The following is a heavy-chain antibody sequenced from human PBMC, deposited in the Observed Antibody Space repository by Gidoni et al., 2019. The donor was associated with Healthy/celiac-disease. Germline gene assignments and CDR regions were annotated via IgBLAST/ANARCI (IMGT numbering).Heavy chain of an antibody. CDR2: ISGSGGST. J-gene: IGHJ4*02. CDR1: GFTCSSSA. D-gene: IGHD4-4*01. Sequence: EVPLLESGGGLVQPGGSLRLSCAASGFTCSSSAMSWVRKAPGKGLGWVSAISGSGGSTYYADSVKGRFTISRDNSKNTLYLQMNSLRAEDTAVYYCAKDRKDGYSFDYWGQGTLVTVSS. V-gene: IGHV3-23*01. CDR3: AKDRKDGYSFDY.